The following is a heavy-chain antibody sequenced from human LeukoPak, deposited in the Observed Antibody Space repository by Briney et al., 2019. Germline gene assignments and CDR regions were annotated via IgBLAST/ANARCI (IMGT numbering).Heavy chain of an antibody. Sequence: GGSLRLSCAASGFTFSSYSMNWVRQAPGRGLEWASYISSSISTIHYADSVKGRFTISRDNAKNSLYLQMNSLRDEDTALYYCARSSSLDYWGLGTLVTVSS. V-gene: IGHV3-48*02. J-gene: IGHJ4*02. CDR2: ISSSISTI. CDR1: GFTFSSYS. D-gene: IGHD2-2*01. CDR3: ARSSSLDY.